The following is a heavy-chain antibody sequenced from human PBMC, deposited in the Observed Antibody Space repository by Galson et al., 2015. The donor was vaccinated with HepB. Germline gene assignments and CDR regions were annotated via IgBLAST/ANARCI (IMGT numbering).Heavy chain of an antibody. D-gene: IGHD6-13*01. V-gene: IGHV3-30*04. CDR1: GFAFSSYT. CDR2: ISGSGRRE. J-gene: IGHJ6*02. Sequence: SLRLSCAASGFAFSSYTMLWVRQAPGGGLEWVALISGSGRREYYADSVRGRFTISRDDSRNTLFLQINSLRRDDTAVYHCARALRRNTWSHIYYYGLDIWGPGTTVTVS. CDR3: ARALRRNTWSHIYYYGLDI.